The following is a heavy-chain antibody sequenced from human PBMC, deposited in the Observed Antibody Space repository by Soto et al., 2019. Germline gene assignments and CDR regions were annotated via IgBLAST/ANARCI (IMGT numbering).Heavy chain of an antibody. D-gene: IGHD3-10*01. CDR1: GFTFSSYA. CDR3: ARVSGQEDSAFDI. CDR2: ISYDGSNK. J-gene: IGHJ3*02. Sequence: QVQLVESGGGVVQPGRSLRLSCAASGFTFSSYAMHWVRQAPGKGLEWVAVISYDGSNKYYADSVKGRFTISRDNSKNTLYLQMNSLRSEDTAVYYCARVSGQEDSAFDIWGQGTMVTVSS. V-gene: IGHV3-30-3*01.